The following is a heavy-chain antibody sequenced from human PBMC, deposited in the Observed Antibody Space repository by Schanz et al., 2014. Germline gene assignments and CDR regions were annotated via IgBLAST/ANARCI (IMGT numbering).Heavy chain of an antibody. J-gene: IGHJ4*02. V-gene: IGHV3-13*05. CDR3: ARDYTPLGRSLDY. D-gene: IGHD3-16*01. CDR2: IGPASDP. CDR1: GFTFSNYD. Sequence: EVQLVESGGGLVQPGGSLRLSCAASGFTFSNYDMHWVRQAIGKGLEWVSGIGPASDPYYAGSVKGRFTISRENGKNSLYLQMNSLRAEDTAVYYCARDYTPLGRSLDYWGQGTLVTVSS.